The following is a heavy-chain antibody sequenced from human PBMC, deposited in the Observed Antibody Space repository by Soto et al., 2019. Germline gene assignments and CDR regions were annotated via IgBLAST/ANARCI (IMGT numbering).Heavy chain of an antibody. CDR2: ISGSGGST. CDR3: AKGTGAFWSGYPLYFDY. D-gene: IGHD3-3*01. CDR1: GFPFSSFA. V-gene: IGHV3-23*01. Sequence: EVQLSESGGGLVQPGGSLRLSCAASGFPFSSFAMSWVRQAPGKGLEWVSAISGSGGSTYYADSVKGRFTISRDNSKNALDLQMNSLRAEDTAVYYCAKGTGAFWSGYPLYFDYWCQGTLVTLSS. J-gene: IGHJ4*02.